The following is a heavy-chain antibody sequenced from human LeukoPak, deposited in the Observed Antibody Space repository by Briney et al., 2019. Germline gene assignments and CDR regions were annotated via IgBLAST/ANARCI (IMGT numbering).Heavy chain of an antibody. D-gene: IGHD3-10*01. CDR1: GFTFSSYS. Sequence: PGGSLRLSCAASGFTFSSYSMNWVRQAPGKGLEWVSSICSTSTYIYYAESVKGRFTISRDNAENSLYLQMNSLRVDDTAIYYCARSDLYGSGSYPFDIWGQGTMVTVSS. CDR2: ICSTSTYI. V-gene: IGHV3-21*01. J-gene: IGHJ3*02. CDR3: ARSDLYGSGSYPFDI.